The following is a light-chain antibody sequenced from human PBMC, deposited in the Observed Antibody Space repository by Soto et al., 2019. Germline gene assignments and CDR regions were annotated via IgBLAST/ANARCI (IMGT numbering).Light chain of an antibody. CDR1: QSISSW. CDR3: QQYKSYST. Sequence: DIQITQSPSTLSASVGDRVTITCRASQSISSWLAWHQQKPGKAPKLLIYKASSLESGVPSRFSSSGSGTEFTLTISSLQPDDFATYYCQQYKSYSTFGQGTKVDIK. V-gene: IGKV1-5*03. CDR2: KAS. J-gene: IGKJ1*01.